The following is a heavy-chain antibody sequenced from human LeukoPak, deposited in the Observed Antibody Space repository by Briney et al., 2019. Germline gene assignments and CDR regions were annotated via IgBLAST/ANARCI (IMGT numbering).Heavy chain of an antibody. Sequence: GGSLRLSCAASGFTFDDYAMHWVRQAPGKGLEWVSGISWNSGSIGYADSVKGRFTISRDNAKNSLYLQMNSLRAEDTALYYCAKDRSSGPEGAFDIWGQGTMVTVSS. J-gene: IGHJ3*02. V-gene: IGHV3-9*01. CDR1: GFTFDDYA. CDR2: ISWNSGSI. CDR3: AKDRSSGPEGAFDI. D-gene: IGHD6-19*01.